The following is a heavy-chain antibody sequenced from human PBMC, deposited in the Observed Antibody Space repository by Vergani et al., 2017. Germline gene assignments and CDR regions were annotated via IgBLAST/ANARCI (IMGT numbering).Heavy chain of an antibody. CDR1: LFPFPLXP. Sequence: EVQLLESGGGLVQPAGSLPLSSPPSLFPFPLXPIPSVPRAPAAGLDFVSPIRVSGGSTYYADSVKGRFTISRDNSKNTLYLQMNSLRAEDTAVYYCAKDEGFSNWFDPWGQGTLVTVSS. CDR3: AKDEGFSNWFDP. V-gene: IGHV3-23*01. J-gene: IGHJ5*02. CDR2: IRVSGGST.